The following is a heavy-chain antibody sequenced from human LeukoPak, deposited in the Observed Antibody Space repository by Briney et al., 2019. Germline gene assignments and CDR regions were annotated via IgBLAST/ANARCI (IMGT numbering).Heavy chain of an antibody. V-gene: IGHV3-30*02. CDR3: AKDGGQGADY. D-gene: IGHD3-16*01. Sequence: GGSLRLSCAASGFTSSSYGMHWVRQAPGKGLEWVAFIRYDGSNKYYADSVKGRFTISRDNSKNTLYLQMNSLRAEDMAVYYCAKDGGQGADYWGQGTLVSVSS. CDR2: IRYDGSNK. CDR1: GFTSSSYG. J-gene: IGHJ4*02.